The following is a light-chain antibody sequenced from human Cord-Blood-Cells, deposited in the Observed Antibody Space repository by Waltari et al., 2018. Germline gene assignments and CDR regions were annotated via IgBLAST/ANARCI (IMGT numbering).Light chain of an antibody. CDR2: EVS. CDR3: SSYTSSSTYV. V-gene: IGLV2-14*01. Sequence: QYALSHPAPVSGSPGQSHTISCTAPSRDVVGFNFFSWYQQHPGKAPNLMIYEVSNRPSGVSNRFSGSKSGNTASLTISGLQAEDEADYYCSSYTSSSTYVFGTGTKVTVL. CDR1: SRDVVGFNF. J-gene: IGLJ1*01.